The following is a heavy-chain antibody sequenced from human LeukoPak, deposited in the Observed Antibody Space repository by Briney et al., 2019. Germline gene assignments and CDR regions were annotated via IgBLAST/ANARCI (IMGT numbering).Heavy chain of an antibody. J-gene: IGHJ6*04. CDR1: GGSITSSY. CDR3: GGEPRLLDV. Sequence: SSETLSLTCTVSGGSITSSYWSWFRQPPGGELESIGYIYYSGTTKSNPSLESRVTISVVTSKNQLSLKLSFVTAADTATYYCGGEPRLLDVWGKGITVTVSS. CDR2: IYYSGTT. D-gene: IGHD2-15*01. V-gene: IGHV4-59*01.